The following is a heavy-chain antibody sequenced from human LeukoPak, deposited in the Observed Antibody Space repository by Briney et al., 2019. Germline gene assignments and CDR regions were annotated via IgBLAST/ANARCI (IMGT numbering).Heavy chain of an antibody. CDR1: GFTFSSYS. CDR3: ARGRTTVTTWFDP. CDR2: ISSSSSYI. V-gene: IGHV3-21*01. D-gene: IGHD4-17*01. J-gene: IGHJ5*02. Sequence: GGSLRLSCAASGFTFSSYSMNWVRQAPGKGLEWVSSISSSSSYIYYADSVKGRFTISRDNAKNSLYLQMNSLRAEDTAVYYCARGRTTVTTWFDPWGQGTLVTVSS.